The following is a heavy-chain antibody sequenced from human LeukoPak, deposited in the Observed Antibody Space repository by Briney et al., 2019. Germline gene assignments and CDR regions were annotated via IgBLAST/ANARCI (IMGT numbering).Heavy chain of an antibody. V-gene: IGHV3-30*04. CDR2: VLFDGSDQ. J-gene: IGHJ6*03. CDR1: GFNFNTYA. CDR3: ARVSKPGWYDYYYMDV. D-gene: IGHD2/OR15-2a*01. Sequence: GGSLRLSCAASGFNFNTYAMKWVRQAPGKGLEWLAVVLFDGSDQYYADSVQGRFTISRDNSQNTLYLQMDSLRVEDTAVYYCARVSKPGWYDYYYMDVWGKGTTVTVSS.